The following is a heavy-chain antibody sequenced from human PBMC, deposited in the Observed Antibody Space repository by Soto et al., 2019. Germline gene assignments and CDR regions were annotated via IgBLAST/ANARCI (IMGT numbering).Heavy chain of an antibody. CDR2: IYYSGST. V-gene: IGHV4-59*08. Sequence: QVQLQESGPGLVKPSETLSLTCTVSGGSISNYYWSWIRQPPGKGLEWIGYIYYSGSTNYNPSLKSRVTMSVDTSNNQFSLKLTSVTAADTAVYYCARHSALGPRGWPLWGWYFDLWGRGSLVTVSS. CDR1: GGSISNYY. CDR3: ARHSALGPRGWPLWGWYFDL. J-gene: IGHJ2*01. D-gene: IGHD6-19*01.